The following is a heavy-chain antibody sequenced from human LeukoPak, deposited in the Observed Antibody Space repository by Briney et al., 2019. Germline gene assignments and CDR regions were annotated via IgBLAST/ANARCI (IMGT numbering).Heavy chain of an antibody. CDR3: ARDGGAVAGTYYYYGMDV. CDR1: GGSISSYY. Sequence: PSETLSLTCTVSGGSISSYYWSWIRPPAGKGLEWIGRIYTSGSTNYNPSLKSRVTMSVDTSKNQFSLKLSSVTAADTAVYYCARDGGAVAGTYYYYGMDVWGQGTTVTVSS. CDR2: IYTSGST. J-gene: IGHJ6*02. V-gene: IGHV4-4*07. D-gene: IGHD6-19*01.